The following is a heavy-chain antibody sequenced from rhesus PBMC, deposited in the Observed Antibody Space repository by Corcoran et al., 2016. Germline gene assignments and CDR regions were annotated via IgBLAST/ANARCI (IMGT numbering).Heavy chain of an antibody. CDR3: ARGLGALGDY. D-gene: IGHD1-44*02. Sequence: QVQLQESGPGLVKPSETLSLTCAVSGYSISSGYGWSWIRQPPGKGLEWIGNIGGVSGSTNYTPSLKSRVTISKDTSKNQFSLKLSSVTAADTAVYYCARGLGALGDYWGQGVLVTVSS. CDR2: IGGVSGST. CDR1: GYSISSGYG. J-gene: IGHJ4*01. V-gene: IGHV4-127*01.